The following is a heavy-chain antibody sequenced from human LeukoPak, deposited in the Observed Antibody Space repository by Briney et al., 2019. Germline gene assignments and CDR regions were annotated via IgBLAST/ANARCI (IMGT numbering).Heavy chain of an antibody. CDR3: ARALHNWFDP. J-gene: IGHJ5*02. Sequence: PSETLSLTCAVSGGSISSGGYSWSWIRQPPGEGLEWIGYIYHSGSTYYNPSLKSRVTISVDRSKNQFSLKLSSVTAADTAVYYCARALHNWFDPWGQGTLVTVSS. CDR2: IYHSGST. V-gene: IGHV4-30-2*01. CDR1: GGSISSGGYS.